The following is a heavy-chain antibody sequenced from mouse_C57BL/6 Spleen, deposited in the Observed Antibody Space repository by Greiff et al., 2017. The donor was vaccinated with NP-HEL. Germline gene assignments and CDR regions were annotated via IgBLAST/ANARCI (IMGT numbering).Heavy chain of an antibody. D-gene: IGHD1-3*01. CDR2: ISDGGSYT. J-gene: IGHJ4*01. CDR3: AIVGGDYAMDY. Sequence: EVKLVESGGGLVKPGGSLTLSCSASFFPFIIYAMSWVRQTPEKRLEWVATISDGGSYTYYPDNVKGRFTISRDNAKNNLYLQMSHLKSEDTAMYYCAIVGGDYAMDYWGQGTSVTVSA. CDR1: FFPFIIYA. V-gene: IGHV5-4*03.